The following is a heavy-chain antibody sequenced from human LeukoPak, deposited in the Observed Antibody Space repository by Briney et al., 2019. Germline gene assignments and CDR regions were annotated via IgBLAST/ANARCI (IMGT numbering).Heavy chain of an antibody. CDR2: IWYDGSNK. V-gene: IGHV3-33*01. CDR1: GFTFSSYG. D-gene: IGHD6-19*01. CDR3: ARDESSGWKY. Sequence: GGSLRLSCAASGFTFSSYGMHWVRQVPGKGLEWVAVIWYDGSNKYYADSVKGRFTISRDNSKNTLYLQMNSLRAEDTAVYYCARDESSGWKYWGQGTLVTVSS. J-gene: IGHJ4*02.